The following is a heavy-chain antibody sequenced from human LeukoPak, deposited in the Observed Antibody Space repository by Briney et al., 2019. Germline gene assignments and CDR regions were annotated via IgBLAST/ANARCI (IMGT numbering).Heavy chain of an antibody. CDR1: GYTFTGYY. D-gene: IGHD6-13*01. V-gene: IGHV1-2*02. CDR2: INRNSGGT. Sequence: ASVKVSCKASGYTFTGYYMHWVRQAPGQGLEWVGCINRNSGGTHYAQKFQGRVTITRDTSSSTAYMELSMLRSDETAVYYGARVGPRIEAAGTHRVYFDYWGQGTLVTVSS. CDR3: ARVGPRIEAAGTHRVYFDY. J-gene: IGHJ4*02.